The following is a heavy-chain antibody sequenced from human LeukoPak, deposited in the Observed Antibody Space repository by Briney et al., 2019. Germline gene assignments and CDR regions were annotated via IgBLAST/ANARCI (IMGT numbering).Heavy chain of an antibody. J-gene: IGHJ4*02. CDR2: IYYSGST. CDR1: GGSISSSSYY. V-gene: IGHV4-39*07. CDR3: ARTEPPARVDY. Sequence: SETLSLTCTVSGGSISSSSYYWGWIRQPPGKGLEWIGSIYYSGSTYYNPSLKSRVTISVDTSKNQFSLKLSSVTAADTAVYYCARTEPPARVDYWGQGTLVTVSS.